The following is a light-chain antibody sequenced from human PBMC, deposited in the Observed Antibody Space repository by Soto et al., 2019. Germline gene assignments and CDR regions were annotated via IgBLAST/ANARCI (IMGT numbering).Light chain of an antibody. CDR2: QAS. Sequence: DIQMTQFPSTLSASVGDRVTITCRASQSISTWLAWYQHKPGKAPKLLIYQASSLEGGVPSRFSGSGSGTEFTLTISSLQYDDFATYYCHQYDISSRTFGQGTKVETK. CDR1: QSISTW. J-gene: IGKJ2*02. V-gene: IGKV1-5*03. CDR3: HQYDISSRT.